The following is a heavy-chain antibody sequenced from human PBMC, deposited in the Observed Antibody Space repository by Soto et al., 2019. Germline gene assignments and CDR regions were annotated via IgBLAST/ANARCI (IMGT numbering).Heavy chain of an antibody. J-gene: IGHJ3*02. CDR3: ARVPTQYSSSYSRAFDI. CDR1: GGTFSSYA. V-gene: IGHV1-69*13. CDR2: IIPIFGTA. D-gene: IGHD6-13*01. Sequence: GASVTVSCKASGGTFSSYAIIWVRQAPGQGLEWMGGIIPIFGTANYAQKFQGRVTITADESTSTAYMELSSLRSEDTAVYYCARVPTQYSSSYSRAFDIWGQGTMVTVSS.